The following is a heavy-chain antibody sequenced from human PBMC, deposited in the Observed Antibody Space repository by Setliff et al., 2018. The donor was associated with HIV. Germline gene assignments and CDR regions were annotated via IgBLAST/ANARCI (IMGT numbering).Heavy chain of an antibody. Sequence: PSETLSLTCTVAGGSISSDNYFWAWIRQPPGKGLEWIGSGFHSGTTYYNPSLKSRVTISVDTSKNQLSLKVNSVTAADTAVYYCARDMTYYYDTSGSFGWFDPWGQGTLVTVSS. J-gene: IGHJ5*02. D-gene: IGHD3-22*01. CDR2: GFHSGTT. CDR3: ARDMTYYYDTSGSFGWFDP. V-gene: IGHV4-39*07. CDR1: GGSISSDNYF.